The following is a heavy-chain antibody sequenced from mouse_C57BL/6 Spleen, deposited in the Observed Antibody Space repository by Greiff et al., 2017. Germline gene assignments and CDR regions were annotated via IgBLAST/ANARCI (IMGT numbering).Heavy chain of an antibody. CDR1: GYTFTSYW. J-gene: IGHJ2*01. CDR3: ARRVITTVGYFDY. Sequence: QVQLQQPGAELVKPGASVKLSCKASGYTFTSYWMQWVKQRPGQGLEWIGEIDPSDSYTNYNQKFKGKATLTVDTSSSTASMQLSSLTSEDSAVYYCARRVITTVGYFDYWGQGTTLTVSS. V-gene: IGHV1-50*01. D-gene: IGHD1-1*01. CDR2: IDPSDSYT.